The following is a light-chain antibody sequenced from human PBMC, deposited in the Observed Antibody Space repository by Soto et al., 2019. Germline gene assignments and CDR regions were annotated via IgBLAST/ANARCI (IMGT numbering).Light chain of an antibody. Sequence: DIVLTQSPATLSLSPGERATLSCRASESVSSSSLAWYQQKPGQAPRLLIYGASSRATGIPDRFSGSGSGTDFTLTSSRLEPEDFAVYYCQQYGSSPTFGQGTKVDIK. V-gene: IGKV3-20*01. CDR1: ESVSSSS. J-gene: IGKJ1*01. CDR2: GAS. CDR3: QQYGSSPT.